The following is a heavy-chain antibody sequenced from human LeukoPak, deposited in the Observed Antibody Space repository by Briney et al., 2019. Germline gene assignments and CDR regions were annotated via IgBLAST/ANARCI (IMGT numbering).Heavy chain of an antibody. CDR3: TRVGYIDEGIDY. Sequence: QTGGSLRLSCAASGFTFSNYAMSWVRQAPGKGLEWLSAISGSGGSTYYADSVKGRFTISRDNAKNSLYLQMNSLRAEDTAIYYCTRVGYIDEGIDYWGQGTLVTVSS. J-gene: IGHJ4*02. CDR2: ISGSGGST. D-gene: IGHD5-24*01. CDR1: GFTFSNYA. V-gene: IGHV3-23*01.